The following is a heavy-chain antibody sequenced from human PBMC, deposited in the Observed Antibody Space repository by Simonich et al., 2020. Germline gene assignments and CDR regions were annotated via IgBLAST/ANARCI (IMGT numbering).Heavy chain of an antibody. J-gene: IGHJ4*02. D-gene: IGHD7-27*01. V-gene: IGHV4-38-2*01. CDR2: IYYSGST. CDR3: ARSPRGELGDFDY. CDR1: GYSISSGYY. Sequence: QVQLQESGPGLVKPSETLSLTCAVSGYSISSGYYWGWIRQPPGKGLEWIGYIYYSGSTNYNPSLKRRVTISVDTSKNQFSLKLSSVTAADTAVYYCARSPRGELGDFDYWGQGTLVTVSS.